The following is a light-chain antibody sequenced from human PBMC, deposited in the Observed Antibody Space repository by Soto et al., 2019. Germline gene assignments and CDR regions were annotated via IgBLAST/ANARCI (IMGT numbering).Light chain of an antibody. CDR2: GAS. Sequence: EIVLTQSPGTLSLSPEERATLSCRASQSVSNSYLAWYQQKPGQAPRLLMYGASNRATGIPDRFSGSGSGTDFTLTISRLEPEDFAVYYCQQYGTTRITFGQGTRLEIK. CDR1: QSVSNSY. J-gene: IGKJ5*01. CDR3: QQYGTTRIT. V-gene: IGKV3-20*01.